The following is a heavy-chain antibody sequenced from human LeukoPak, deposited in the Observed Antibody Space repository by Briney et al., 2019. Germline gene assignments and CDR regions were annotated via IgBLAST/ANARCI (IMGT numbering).Heavy chain of an antibody. CDR1: GGSISSSSYY. Sequence: SETLSLTCTVSGGSISSSSYYWGWIRQPPGKGLEWIGGIYYSGSTYYNPSLKSRVTISVDTSKNQFSLKLSSVTAADTAVYYCARTTADYYYGSGSYQYYFDYWGQGTLVTVSS. CDR2: IYYSGST. CDR3: ARTTADYYYGSGSYQYYFDY. V-gene: IGHV4-39*01. J-gene: IGHJ4*02. D-gene: IGHD3-10*01.